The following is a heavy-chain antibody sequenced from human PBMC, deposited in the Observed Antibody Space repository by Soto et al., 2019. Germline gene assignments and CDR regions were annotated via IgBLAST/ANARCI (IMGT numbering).Heavy chain of an antibody. CDR2: MNPESGNT. CDR1: GYTFSSYD. CDR3: ARFVRHQLPTVDF. J-gene: IGHJ4*02. Sequence: QVQLVQSGAEVKKPGASVRVSCKASGYTFSSYDINLVRQATGQGLEWMGWMNPESGNTGYAQNFQGRVTLTTNTAINTAYMDLSSLRSEDTAVYYCARFVRHQLPTVDFWGQGTLLTVSS. D-gene: IGHD2-2*01. V-gene: IGHV1-8*01.